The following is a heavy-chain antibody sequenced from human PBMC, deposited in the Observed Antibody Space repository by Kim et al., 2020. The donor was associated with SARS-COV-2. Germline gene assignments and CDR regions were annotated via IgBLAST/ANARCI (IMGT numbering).Heavy chain of an antibody. Sequence: FTIARDNSKNTLYLQMNSLRAEDTAVYYCAKSGGQWLVELYYYYYGMDVWGQGTTVTVSS. D-gene: IGHD6-19*01. V-gene: IGHV3-23*01. CDR3: AKSGGQWLVELYYYYYGMDV. J-gene: IGHJ6*02.